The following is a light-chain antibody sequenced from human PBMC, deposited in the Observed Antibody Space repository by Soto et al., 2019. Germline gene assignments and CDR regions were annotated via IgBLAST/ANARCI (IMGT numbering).Light chain of an antibody. Sequence: EIVLTQSPATLSLSPGERATLACRASQSVGDSLAWYRQKPGQAPRLLIYDASKRATGIPARFSGSGSGTDFTLTISSLEPEDFATYDCQQHTNWLTFGGGTKVEIK. J-gene: IGKJ4*01. CDR3: QQHTNWLT. V-gene: IGKV3-11*01. CDR2: DAS. CDR1: QSVGDS.